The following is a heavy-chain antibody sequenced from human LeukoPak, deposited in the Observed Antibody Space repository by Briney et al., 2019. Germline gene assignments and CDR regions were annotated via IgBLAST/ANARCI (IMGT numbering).Heavy chain of an antibody. V-gene: IGHV7-4-1*02. D-gene: IGHD6-19*01. CDR2: INTNTGNP. CDR1: GYTFTSYA. Sequence: GASVKASCKASGYTFTSYAMNWVRQAPGQGLEWMGWINTNTGNPTYAQGFTGRFVFSLDTSVSTAYLQISSLKAEDTAVYYCARERSSGWFSVYYYYGMDVWGQGTTVTVSS. CDR3: ARERSSGWFSVYYYYGMDV. J-gene: IGHJ6*02.